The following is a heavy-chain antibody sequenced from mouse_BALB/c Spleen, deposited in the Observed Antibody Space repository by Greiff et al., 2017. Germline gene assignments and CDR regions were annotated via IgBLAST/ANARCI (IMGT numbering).Heavy chain of an antibody. CDR2: IRLKSNNYAT. J-gene: IGHJ3*01. Sequence: EVKLMESGGGLVQPGGSMKLSCVASGFTFSNYWMNWVRQSPEKGLEWVAEIRLKSNNYATHYAESVKGRFTISRDDSKSSVYLQMNNLRAEDTGIYYCTRPRDYGSSDGFAYWGQGTLVTVSA. CDR1: GFTFSNYW. CDR3: TRPRDYGSSDGFAY. D-gene: IGHD1-1*01. V-gene: IGHV6-6*02.